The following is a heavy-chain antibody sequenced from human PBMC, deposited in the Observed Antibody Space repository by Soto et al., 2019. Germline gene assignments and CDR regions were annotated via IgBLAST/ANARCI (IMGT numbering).Heavy chain of an antibody. D-gene: IGHD6-13*01. CDR2: IIPIFGTA. CDR1: GGTFSSYA. CDR3: ARGSLGSSLLNWFYP. V-gene: IGHV1-69*06. Sequence: SVKVSCKASGGTFSSYAISWVRQAPGQGLEWMGGIIPIFGTANYAQKFQGRVTITADKSTSTAYMELSSLRSEDTAVYYCARGSLGSSLLNWFYPWGQGTLVTVSS. J-gene: IGHJ5*02.